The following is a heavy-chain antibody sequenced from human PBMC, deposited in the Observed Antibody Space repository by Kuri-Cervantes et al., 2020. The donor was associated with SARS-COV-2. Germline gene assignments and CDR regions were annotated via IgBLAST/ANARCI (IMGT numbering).Heavy chain of an antibody. CDR3: ARVREADYDFWSGYAYWYFDL. CDR2: IIPLLGTI. Sequence: SVKVSCKASGGTFSSHSITWVRQAPGQGLEWMGRIIPLLGTINHAQKFQGRVTITADKSTSTAYMELRSLRSDDTAVYYCARVREADYDFWSGYAYWYFDLWGRGTLVTVSS. V-gene: IGHV1-69*08. D-gene: IGHD3-3*01. CDR1: GGTFSSHS. J-gene: IGHJ2*01.